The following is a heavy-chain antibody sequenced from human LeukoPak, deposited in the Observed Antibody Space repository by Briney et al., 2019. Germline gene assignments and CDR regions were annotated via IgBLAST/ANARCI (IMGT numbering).Heavy chain of an antibody. CDR2: IYTSGST. CDR1: GGSISSYY. CDR3: AREVWAAAVTHFDY. D-gene: IGHD6-13*01. Sequence: SETLSLTCTVSGGSISSYYWSWIRQPAGKGLEWIGRIYTSGSTNYNPSLKSRVTMSVDTSKNQFSLKLSSVIAADTAVYYCAREVWAAAVTHFDYWGQGTLVTVSS. V-gene: IGHV4-4*07. J-gene: IGHJ4*02.